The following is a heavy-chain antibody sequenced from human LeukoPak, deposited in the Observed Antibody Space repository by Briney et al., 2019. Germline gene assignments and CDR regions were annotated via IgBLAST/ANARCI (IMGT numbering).Heavy chain of an antibody. CDR3: ARSKQWLVRGDFDY. CDR1: GGTFISYA. D-gene: IGHD6-19*01. J-gene: IGHJ4*02. Sequence: ASVKVSCKASGGTFISYAISWVRQAPGQGLEWMGGIIPIFGTANYAQKFQGRVTITADESTSTAYMELSSLRSEDTAVYYCARSKQWLVRGDFDYWGQGTLVTVSS. V-gene: IGHV1-69*13. CDR2: IIPIFGTA.